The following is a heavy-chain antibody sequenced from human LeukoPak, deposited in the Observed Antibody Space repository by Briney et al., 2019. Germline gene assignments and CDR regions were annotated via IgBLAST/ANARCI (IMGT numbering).Heavy chain of an antibody. CDR1: GFTFSSDA. CDR3: ARSSGYGYYFDY. J-gene: IGHJ4*02. V-gene: IGHV3-64*01. D-gene: IGHD3-22*01. Sequence: GGSLRVSCAAPGFTFSSDAMHWVRQAPGKGLEYVSAISSNGGTTHYGNSVKGRFTISRDNSKNTLYLQKGSLRAEDMAVYFCARSSGYGYYFDYWGQGTLVTVSS. CDR2: ISSNGGTT.